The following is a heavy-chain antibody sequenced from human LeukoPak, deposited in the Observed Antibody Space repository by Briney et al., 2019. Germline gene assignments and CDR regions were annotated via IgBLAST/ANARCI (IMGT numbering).Heavy chain of an antibody. J-gene: IGHJ4*02. CDR1: GFTFSSYS. CDR2: ISSSSGNI. D-gene: IGHD1-14*01. CDR3: AVETGRIDY. Sequence: GGSLRLSCAASGFTFSSYSMNWVRQAPGKGLEWVSYISSSSGNIYYADSVKGRFTISRDNAKNSLFLQMNSLRAEDTAVYYCAVETGRIDYWGQGTLVTVSS. V-gene: IGHV3-48*04.